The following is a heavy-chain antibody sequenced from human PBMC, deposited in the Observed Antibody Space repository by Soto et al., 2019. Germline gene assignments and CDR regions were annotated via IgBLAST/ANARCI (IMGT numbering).Heavy chain of an antibody. CDR2: ISSSGSNI. CDR1: GFTFSTYA. D-gene: IGHD1-26*01. CDR3: ARDGNYHEY. V-gene: IGHV3-21*01. Sequence: EVQLVESGGGLVKPGGSLRLSCATSGFTFSTYAMTWVRQAPGKGLEWVSFISSSGSNIQYADSVEGRFTISRDDAKNSLYLQMDSLGADDTALYYCARDGNYHEYWGQGTLVSVSS. J-gene: IGHJ4*02.